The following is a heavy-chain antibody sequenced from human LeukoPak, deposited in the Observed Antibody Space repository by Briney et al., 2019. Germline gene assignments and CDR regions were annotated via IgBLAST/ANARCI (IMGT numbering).Heavy chain of an antibody. V-gene: IGHV4-59*01. Sequence: PSETLSLTCTVSGGSISSYYWSWIRQPPGKGLEWIGYIYYSGSTNYNPSLKSRVTISVDTSKNQFSLKLSSVTAADTAVYYCARALAAAGTLYYYYYMDVWGKGTTVTVSS. CDR1: GGSISSYY. J-gene: IGHJ6*03. CDR3: ARALAAAGTLYYYYYMDV. D-gene: IGHD6-13*01. CDR2: IYYSGST.